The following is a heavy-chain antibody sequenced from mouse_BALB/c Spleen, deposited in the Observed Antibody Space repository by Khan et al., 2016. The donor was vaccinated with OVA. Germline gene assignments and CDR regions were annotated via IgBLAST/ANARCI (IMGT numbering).Heavy chain of an antibody. Sequence: VELVESGAELARPGASVKMSCKASGYTFTSYTMHWVKQRPGQGLEWIGYINPSSSYPNYNQKFKDMATLTADKSSSTAYMQLSRLTSEDSEVYYSTREGAYYRSDGWFAYWGQGTLVTVSA. CDR3: TREGAYYRSDGWFAY. V-gene: IGHV1-4*01. CDR1: GYTFTSYT. CDR2: INPSSSYP. J-gene: IGHJ3*01. D-gene: IGHD2-14*01.